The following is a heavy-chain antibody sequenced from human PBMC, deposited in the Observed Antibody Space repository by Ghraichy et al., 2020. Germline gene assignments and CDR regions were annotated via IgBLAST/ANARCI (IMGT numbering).Heavy chain of an antibody. V-gene: IGHV4-59*01. CDR1: GGSISSYY. CDR2: IYYSGST. Sequence: SETLSLTCTVSGGSISSYYWSWIRQPPGKGLEWIGYIYYSGSTNYNPSLKSRVTISVDTSKNQFSLKLSSVTAADTAVYYCARGDWSGIYYFDYWGQGTLVTVSS. D-gene: IGHD3-3*01. J-gene: IGHJ4*02. CDR3: ARGDWSGIYYFDY.